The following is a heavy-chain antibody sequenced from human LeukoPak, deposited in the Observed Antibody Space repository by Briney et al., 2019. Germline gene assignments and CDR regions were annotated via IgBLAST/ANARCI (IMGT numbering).Heavy chain of an antibody. CDR2: IIPIFGTA. J-gene: IGHJ4*02. D-gene: IGHD2-2*02. V-gene: IGHV1-69*13. Sequence: SVKVSSKAYGGTFSSYAISWVRQAPGQGLEWMGGIIPIFGTANYAQRFQGRVTITADESTSTAYMELSSLRSEDTAVYYCARWAGYCSITNCYTAFDYWGQGTLVTVSS. CDR1: GGTFSSYA. CDR3: ARWAGYCSITNCYTAFDY.